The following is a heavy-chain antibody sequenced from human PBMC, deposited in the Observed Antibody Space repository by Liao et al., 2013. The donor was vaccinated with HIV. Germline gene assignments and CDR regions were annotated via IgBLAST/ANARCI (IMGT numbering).Heavy chain of an antibody. V-gene: IGHV4-59*01. D-gene: IGHD1-26*01. CDR3: ARPDLRGGAFWYFDL. J-gene: IGHJ2*01. CDR2: ISYSGTT. Sequence: QVQLQESGPGLVKPSETLSLTCTVSGGSLISYDWNWLRQTPGKGLEWIGSISYSGTTRYNPSLRSRVTMSVDTSKNQFSLKLSSVTAADTAVYYCARPDLRGGAFWYFDLWGRGTLVTVSS. CDR1: GGSLISYD.